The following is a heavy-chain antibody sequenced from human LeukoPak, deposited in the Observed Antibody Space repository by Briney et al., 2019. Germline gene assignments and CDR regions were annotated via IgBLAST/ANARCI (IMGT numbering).Heavy chain of an antibody. CDR2: IYYSGST. D-gene: IGHD6-13*01. V-gene: IGHV4-59*08. J-gene: IGHJ3*02. CDR1: GGSISSYY. Sequence: PSETLSLTCTVSGGSISSYYWSWIRQPPGKGLEWIGYIYYSGSTNYNPSLKSRVTISVDTSKNQFSLKLSSVTAADTAVYYCARLSWYSTAFDTWGQGTMVTVSS. CDR3: ARLSWYSTAFDT.